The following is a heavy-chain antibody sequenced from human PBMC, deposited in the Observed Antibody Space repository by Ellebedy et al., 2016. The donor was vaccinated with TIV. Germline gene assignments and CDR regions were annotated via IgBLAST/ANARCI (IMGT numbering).Heavy chain of an antibody. CDR1: GGSISSPSYY. D-gene: IGHD1-26*01. J-gene: IGHJ4*02. CDR2: IYYSGST. Sequence: MPSETLSLTCTVSGGSISSPSYYWGWIRQPPGKGLEWIGSIYYSGSTYYYPSLKSRVTMSIDTSKNQFSLKPSSVTAADTAVYYCVRDLHWSYFDWGQGTLVTVSS. CDR3: VRDLHWSYFD. V-gene: IGHV4-39*02.